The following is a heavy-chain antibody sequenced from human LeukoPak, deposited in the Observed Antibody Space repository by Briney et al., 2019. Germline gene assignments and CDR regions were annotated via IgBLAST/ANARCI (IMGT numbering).Heavy chain of an antibody. CDR1: GGSFSGYY. Sequence: PSETLSLTCAVYGGSFSGYYWSWIRQPPGKGLEWIGEINHSGSTNYNPSLKSRVTISVDTSKNQFSLKLSSVTAADTAVYYCARPTCSGGSCYSTWFDPWGQGTLVTVSS. J-gene: IGHJ5*02. V-gene: IGHV4-34*01. D-gene: IGHD2-15*01. CDR2: INHSGST. CDR3: ARPTCSGGSCYSTWFDP.